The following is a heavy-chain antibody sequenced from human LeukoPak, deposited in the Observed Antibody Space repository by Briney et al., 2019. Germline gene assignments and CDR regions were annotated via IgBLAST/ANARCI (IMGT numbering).Heavy chain of an antibody. CDR1: GFTFSDYY. J-gene: IGHJ4*02. Sequence: PGGSLRLSCAASGFTFSDYYMSWIRQAPGKGLEWVSYISSSGSTIYYADSVKGRFTISRDNAKNSLYLQMNSLRAEDTAVYYCARENSRYCSGGSCYYLDYWGQGTLVTVSS. V-gene: IGHV3-11*01. CDR2: ISSSGSTI. CDR3: ARENSRYCSGGSCYYLDY. D-gene: IGHD2-15*01.